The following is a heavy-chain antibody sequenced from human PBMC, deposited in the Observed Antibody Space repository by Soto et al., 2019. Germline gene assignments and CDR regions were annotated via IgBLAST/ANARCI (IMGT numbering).Heavy chain of an antibody. CDR2: ISANTGNT. V-gene: IGHV1-18*04. CDR1: GYTSRNYV. Sequence: ASVKVSCRASGYTSRNYVITWVRQAPGQGLEWMGWISANTGNTDYAQKFQGRVTMTTDSSKNQFSLKLGSVTAADTAVYYCARPRAGAARGFDPWGQGTLVTVSS. J-gene: IGHJ5*02. CDR3: ARPRAGAARGFDP. D-gene: IGHD6-6*01.